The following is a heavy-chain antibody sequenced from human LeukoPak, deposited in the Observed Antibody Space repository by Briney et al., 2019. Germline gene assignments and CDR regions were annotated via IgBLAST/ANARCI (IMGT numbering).Heavy chain of an antibody. CDR1: GFNFNDYS. CDR3: ARVFPDNSLFNL. V-gene: IGHV3-21*06. Sequence: PGGTLTLSCEVSGFNFNDYSMHWVRQAPGKGLEWVASITSTSRTIYYADSVQGRFIISRDNAKNTVSLEMNSLRGEDAALYYCARVFPDNSLFNLWGRGSLVSVSS. D-gene: IGHD1-14*01. CDR2: ITSTSRTI. J-gene: IGHJ4*02.